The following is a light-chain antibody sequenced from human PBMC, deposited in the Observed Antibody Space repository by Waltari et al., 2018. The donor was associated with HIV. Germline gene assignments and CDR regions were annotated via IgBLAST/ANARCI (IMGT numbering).Light chain of an antibody. V-gene: IGLV2-14*01. CDR3: CSYTVKSTYV. J-gene: IGLJ1*01. CDR2: EVT. CDR1: INDLGGYNY. Sequence: QSALTQPASVSGPPGQSITISRTGTINDLGGYNYVSWYQFRPGKVHKLMIYEVTHRPSGVSSRFSGSKSGNRASLTISGLLAEDEAIYYCCSYTVKSTYVFGPGTKVTVL.